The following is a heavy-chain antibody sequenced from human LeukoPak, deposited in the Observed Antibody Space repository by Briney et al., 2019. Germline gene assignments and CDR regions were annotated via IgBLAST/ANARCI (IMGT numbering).Heavy chain of an antibody. J-gene: IGHJ4*02. D-gene: IGHD2-2*01. CDR3: ARKSAVRSTSEFDF. CDR1: GYTFTGYY. V-gene: IGHV1-2*02. CDR2: INPNSGGT. Sequence: EASLKVCCKASGYTFTGYYINWVRQAHGQGLEWMGWINPNSGGTNYPQKFQGRVTMTSDTSISTAYMELTSLRSDDSAVYYCARKSAVRSTSEFDFWGQGTLVTVSS.